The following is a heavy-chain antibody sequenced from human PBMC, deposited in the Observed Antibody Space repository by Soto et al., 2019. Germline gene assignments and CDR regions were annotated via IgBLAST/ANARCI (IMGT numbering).Heavy chain of an antibody. Sequence: QLRLVESGGGVVQPGRSLRLSCAASGFTFSSYAMHWVRQAPGKGLEWVAVISYDGGNKYYADSVKGRFTISRDNSKNTLYLQMNSLRAEDTAVYYCARVNPDAQWGQGIVFTVSS. J-gene: IGHJ4*02. CDR2: ISYDGGNK. CDR3: ARVNPDAQ. CDR1: GFTFSSYA. V-gene: IGHV3-30-3*01.